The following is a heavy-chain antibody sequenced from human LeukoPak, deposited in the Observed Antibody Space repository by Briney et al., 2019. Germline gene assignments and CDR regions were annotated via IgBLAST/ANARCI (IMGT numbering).Heavy chain of an antibody. CDR3: TRTGDGDYVWDYYYMDV. D-gene: IGHD4-17*01. CDR1: GFTFSTYN. CDR2: ISGSSSYI. V-gene: IGHV3-21*04. J-gene: IGHJ6*03. Sequence: GGSLRLSCAASGFTFSTYNMNWVRQAPGKGLEWVSSISGSSSYIYYADSVKGRFSISRDNAKNSLYLQMNSLKTEDTAVYYCTRTGDGDYVWDYYYMDVWGKGTTVTISS.